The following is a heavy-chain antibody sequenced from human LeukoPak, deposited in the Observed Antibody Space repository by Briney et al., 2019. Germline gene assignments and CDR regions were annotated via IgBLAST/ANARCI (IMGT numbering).Heavy chain of an antibody. CDR1: GFIFTSYT. Sequence: GGSLRLSCAASGFIFTSYTMSWVRQAPGKRLEWVSSISGSSSYIYYADSVKGRFTISRDNAKNSLYLQMNTLRAEDTAVYYCASDPYTSGEVDYWGQGTLVTVSS. CDR3: ASDPYTSGEVDY. V-gene: IGHV3-21*01. CDR2: ISGSSSYI. D-gene: IGHD6-19*01. J-gene: IGHJ4*02.